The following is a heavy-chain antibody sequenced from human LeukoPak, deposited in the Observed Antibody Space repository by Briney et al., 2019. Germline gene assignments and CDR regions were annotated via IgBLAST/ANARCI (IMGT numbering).Heavy chain of an antibody. Sequence: GGSLRLSCAAPGFSFSDYYMSWIRQAPGKGLEWVSYISSSSSYTNYADSVKGRFTISRDNAKNSLYLQMNSLRAEDTAVYYCARVQGFFGEPGWFDPWGQGTLVTVSS. CDR2: ISSSSSYT. CDR3: ARVQGFFGEPGWFDP. V-gene: IGHV3-11*06. D-gene: IGHD3-10*01. J-gene: IGHJ5*02. CDR1: GFSFSDYY.